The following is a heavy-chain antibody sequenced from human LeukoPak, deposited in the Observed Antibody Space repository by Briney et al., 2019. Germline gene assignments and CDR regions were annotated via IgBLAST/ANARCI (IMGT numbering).Heavy chain of an antibody. Sequence: SGGSLRLSCAASGFTFSSYAMSWVRQAPGKGLEWVSAISGSGGSTYYADSVKGRFTISRDNSKNTLYLQMNSLRAEDTAVYYCAKYEKMMVRGAAISYWGPGTLVTVSS. D-gene: IGHD3-10*01. CDR3: AKYEKMMVRGAAISY. V-gene: IGHV3-23*01. CDR2: ISGSGGST. J-gene: IGHJ4*02. CDR1: GFTFSSYA.